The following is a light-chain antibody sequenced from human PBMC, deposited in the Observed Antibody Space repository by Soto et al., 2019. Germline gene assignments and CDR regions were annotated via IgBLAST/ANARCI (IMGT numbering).Light chain of an antibody. V-gene: IGKV1-5*03. J-gene: IGKJ1*01. CDR3: QQYNSSPWT. CDR2: KAS. Sequence: DTPMTQSPSTLSASVGDRVTITCRASQSISSWLAWYQQKPGKAPNLLIYKASSLESGVPSRFSGSGSGTEFTLTISSLQPDDFATYYCQQYNSSPWTFGQGTKVEIK. CDR1: QSISSW.